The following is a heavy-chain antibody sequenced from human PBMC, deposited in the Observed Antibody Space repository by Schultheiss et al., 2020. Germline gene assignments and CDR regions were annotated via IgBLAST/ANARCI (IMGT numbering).Heavy chain of an antibody. CDR2: ISSSSSTI. J-gene: IGHJ6*03. V-gene: IGHV3-48*01. CDR1: GFTFSSYS. CDR3: TTLHSDIKQLFYYYYYMDV. Sequence: GESLKISCAASGFTFSSYSMNWVRQAPGKGLEWVSYISSSSSTIYYADSVKGRFTISRDNSKNTLYLQMNSLKTEDTAVYYCTTLHSDIKQLFYYYYYMDVWGKGTTVNVSS. D-gene: IGHD6-6*01.